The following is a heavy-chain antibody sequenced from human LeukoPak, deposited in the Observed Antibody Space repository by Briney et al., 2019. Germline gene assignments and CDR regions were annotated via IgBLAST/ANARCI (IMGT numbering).Heavy chain of an antibody. V-gene: IGHV3-72*01. Sequence: GGSLRLSCAASGFTFSEHNMHWVRQAPGKGLEWVGRIRKKVDGYTTDYAASVKGRFTFSRDDSKNSLFLQMNSLRTDDTAVYYCCRGGRSGYNSPFDYWGQGTLVTVSS. J-gene: IGHJ4*02. CDR1: GFTFSEHN. CDR2: IRKKVDGYTT. D-gene: IGHD5-24*01. CDR3: CRGGRSGYNSPFDY.